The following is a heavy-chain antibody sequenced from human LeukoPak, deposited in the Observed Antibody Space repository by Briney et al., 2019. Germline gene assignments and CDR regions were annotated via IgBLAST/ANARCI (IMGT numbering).Heavy chain of an antibody. J-gene: IGHJ4*02. D-gene: IGHD3-16*01. CDR1: GGSISSYY. CDR2: IYHSGST. Sequence: SETLSLTCTVSGGSISSYYWSWIRQPPGKGREWIGYIYHSGSTNYNPSLKSRVTISVDTSKNQFSLNLSSVTAADTAVYYSARHMGEAYFDYWGQGPLVTVSS. CDR3: ARHMGEAYFDY. V-gene: IGHV4-59*08.